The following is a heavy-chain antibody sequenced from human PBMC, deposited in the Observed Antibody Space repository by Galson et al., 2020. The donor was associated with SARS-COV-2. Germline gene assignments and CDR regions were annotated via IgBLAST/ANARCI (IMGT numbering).Heavy chain of an antibody. CDR1: GFTFSNAW. CDR3: TTGDLYSSSLDAFDI. CDR2: IKSKTDGGTT. V-gene: IGHV3-15*01. Sequence: GGSLRLSCAASGFTFSNAWMSWVRQAPGKGLEWVGRIKSKTDGGTTDYAAPVKGRFTISRDDSKNTLYLQMNSLKTEDTAVYYCTTGDLYSSSLDAFDIWGQGTMVTVSS. J-gene: IGHJ3*02. D-gene: IGHD6-13*01.